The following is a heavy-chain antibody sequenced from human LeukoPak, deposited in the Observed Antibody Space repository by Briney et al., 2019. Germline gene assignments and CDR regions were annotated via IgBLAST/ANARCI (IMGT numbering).Heavy chain of an antibody. CDR2: IKQDGSER. D-gene: IGHD2-2*01. CDR1: GFTFSTYW. CDR3: ARDLGARLNQLLPNYYYYGMDV. V-gene: IGHV3-7*03. Sequence: GGSLRLSCAASGFTFSTYWMSWVRQAPGKGLEWVAIIKQDGSERYYVDSVKGRFTISRDNAKNSLYLQMNSLRAEDTAVYYCARDLGARLNQLLPNYYYYGMDVWGKGTTVTVSS. J-gene: IGHJ6*04.